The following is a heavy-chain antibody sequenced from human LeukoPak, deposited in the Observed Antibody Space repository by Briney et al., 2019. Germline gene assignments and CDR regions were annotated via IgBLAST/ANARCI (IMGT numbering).Heavy chain of an antibody. J-gene: IGHJ4*02. V-gene: IGHV1-69*13. CDR3: ARDSAPLGRLGELSLYF. CDR1: GGTFSSYA. Sequence: GASVKVSCKASGGTFSSYAISWVRQAPGQGLEWMGGIIPIFGTANYAQKFQGRVTITADESTSTAYMELSSLRSEDTAVYYCARDSAPLGRLGELSLYFWGQGTLVTVSS. D-gene: IGHD3-16*02. CDR2: IIPIFGTA.